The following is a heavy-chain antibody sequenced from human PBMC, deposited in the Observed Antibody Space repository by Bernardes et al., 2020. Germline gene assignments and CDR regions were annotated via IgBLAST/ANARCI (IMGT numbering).Heavy chain of an antibody. CDR1: GDSISNTKYY. CDR2: IYYSGST. Sequence: SETLSLTCTVSGDSISNTKYYWVWIRQPPGKGLEWIGSIYYSGSTYYNPSLKSRVTMSVDTANNQFSLKLTSVTAADTAVYYCARHGGLLWCGELLDSGSDMWGQGTMVTVYS. J-gene: IGHJ3*02. V-gene: IGHV4-39*01. CDR3: ARHGGLLWCGELLDSGSDM. D-gene: IGHD3-10*01.